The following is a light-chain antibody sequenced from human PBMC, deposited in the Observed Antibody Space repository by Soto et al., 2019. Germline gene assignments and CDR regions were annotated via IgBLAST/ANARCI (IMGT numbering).Light chain of an antibody. CDR2: DAS. Sequence: EIVLTQSPATLSLSPGERATLSCRASQSVSSYLAWYQQKPGQAPRLLIYDASNRATAIPARFSGSGSGTAFTLTISSLEPEDFAVYYCQQRSNWPPSTFGQGTKLEIK. CDR3: QQRSNWPPST. J-gene: IGKJ2*02. V-gene: IGKV3-11*01. CDR1: QSVSSY.